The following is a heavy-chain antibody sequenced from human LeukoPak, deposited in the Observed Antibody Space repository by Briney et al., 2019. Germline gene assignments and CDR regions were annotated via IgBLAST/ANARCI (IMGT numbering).Heavy chain of an antibody. J-gene: IGHJ4*02. Sequence: SETLSLTCTVSGGSISSSSYYWGWVRQPPGKGLEWIGSFYYSGATYYNPSLKSRVTISEDTSVNQFSLRLSSVTAADTAVYYCARIPPLYCSTSSCYSRSFDFWGQGILVTVSS. CDR3: ARIPPLYCSTSSCYSRSFDF. D-gene: IGHD2-2*02. CDR1: GGSISSSSYY. V-gene: IGHV4-39*07. CDR2: FYYSGAT.